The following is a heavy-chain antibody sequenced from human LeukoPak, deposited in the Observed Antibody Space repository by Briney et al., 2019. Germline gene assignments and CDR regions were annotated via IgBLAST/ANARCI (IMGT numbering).Heavy chain of an antibody. CDR2: ISYDGSNK. J-gene: IGHJ4*02. V-gene: IGHV3-30*18. CDR1: GFTFSSYG. D-gene: IGHD4-17*01. Sequence: PGGSLRLSCAASGFTFSSYGMHWVRQAPGKVLEWVAVISYDGSNKYYADSVKGRFTISRDNSKNTLYLQMNSLRAEDTAVYYCAKESYGAPGYWGQGTLVTVSS. CDR3: AKESYGAPGY.